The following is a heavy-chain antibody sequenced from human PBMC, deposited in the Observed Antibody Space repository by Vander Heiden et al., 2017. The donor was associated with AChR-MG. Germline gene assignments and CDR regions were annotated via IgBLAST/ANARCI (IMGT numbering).Heavy chain of an antibody. V-gene: IGHV3-23*01. CDR2: ITGNGGST. CDR1: GFTFGSYA. D-gene: IGHD6-13*01. J-gene: IGHJ4*02. Sequence: EVQLLESGGGLVQPGGSLRLPCAASGFTFGSYAMSWVRQAPGKGLKWVSAITGNGGSTYYADSVKGRFTISRDNSKNTLYLQMNSLRAEDTAVYYCAKEESSSWPYWGQGALVTVSS. CDR3: AKEESSSWPY.